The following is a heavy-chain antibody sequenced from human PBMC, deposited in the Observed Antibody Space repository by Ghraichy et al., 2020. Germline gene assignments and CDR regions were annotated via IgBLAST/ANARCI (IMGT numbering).Heavy chain of an antibody. CDR1: GFTVSSNY. Sequence: GESLNISCAASGFTVSSNYMSWVRQAPGKGLEWVSVIYSGGSTYYADSVKGRFTISRDNSKNTLYLQMNSLRAEDTAVYYCASRDYYDSSGYHDAFDIWGQGTMVTVSS. V-gene: IGHV3-53*01. J-gene: IGHJ3*02. CDR2: IYSGGST. D-gene: IGHD3-22*01. CDR3: ASRDYYDSSGYHDAFDI.